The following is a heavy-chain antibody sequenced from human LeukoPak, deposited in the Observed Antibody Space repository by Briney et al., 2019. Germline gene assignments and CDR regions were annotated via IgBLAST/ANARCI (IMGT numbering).Heavy chain of an antibody. CDR1: GFTFSTYR. CDR3: ARDGHLWFGELSYYYYMDV. CDR2: ISSSSNYI. V-gene: IGHV3-21*01. Sequence: GGSLRLSCTASGFTFSTYRMNWVRQAPGKGLEWVSSISSSSNYIYYADSLKGRFTISRGNAKNSLYLQMNSLRAEDTAVYYCARDGHLWFGELSYYYYMDVWGKGTTVTVSS. J-gene: IGHJ6*03. D-gene: IGHD3-10*01.